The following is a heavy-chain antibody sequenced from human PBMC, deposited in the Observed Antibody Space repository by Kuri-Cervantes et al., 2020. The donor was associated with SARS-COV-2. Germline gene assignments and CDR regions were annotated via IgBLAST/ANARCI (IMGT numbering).Heavy chain of an antibody. D-gene: IGHD7-27*01. Sequence: SETLSLTCTVSGGSISSYYWSWIRQPPGKGLEWIGYIYYSGSTNYNPSLKSRVTISVDTSKNQFSLKLSSVTSADTAVYYCARAGDHPTTSGTWVCYFDLWGRGTLVTVSS. CDR3: ARAGDHPTTSGTWVCYFDL. CDR1: GGSISSYY. CDR2: IYYSGST. V-gene: IGHV4-59*12. J-gene: IGHJ2*01.